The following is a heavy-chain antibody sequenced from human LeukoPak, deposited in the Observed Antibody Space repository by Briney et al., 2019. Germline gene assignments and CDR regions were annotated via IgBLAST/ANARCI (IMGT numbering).Heavy chain of an antibody. J-gene: IGHJ4*02. CDR1: GYTFTGYY. V-gene: IGHV1-2*02. CDR2: INPNSGGT. Sequence: ASVKVSCKASGYTFTGYYMHWVRQAPGQGLEWMGWINPNSGGTNYAQKFQRGVTITRDNSISTAYMQLSRLRSDDTAVYYCPRDRMVYYVSSGYSWWSFDYWGQGTLVTVSS. D-gene: IGHD3-22*01. CDR3: PRDRMVYYVSSGYSWWSFDY.